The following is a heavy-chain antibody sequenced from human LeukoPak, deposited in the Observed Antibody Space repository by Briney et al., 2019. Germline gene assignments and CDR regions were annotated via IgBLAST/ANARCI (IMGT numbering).Heavy chain of an antibody. V-gene: IGHV4-59*08. Sequence: SETLSLTCTVSGGSISSYYWSWIRQPPGEGLEWIGYFYYSGSTNYNPSLKSRVTISVDASKNQFSLKLSSVTAADTAVYYCAGSPAVTTLYFDYWGQGTLVTVSS. D-gene: IGHD4-17*01. CDR2: FYYSGST. J-gene: IGHJ4*02. CDR3: AGSPAVTTLYFDY. CDR1: GGSISSYY.